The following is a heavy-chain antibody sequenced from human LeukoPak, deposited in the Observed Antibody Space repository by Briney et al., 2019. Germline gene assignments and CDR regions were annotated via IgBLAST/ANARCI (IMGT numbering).Heavy chain of an antibody. CDR3: AREIGYCSGGSCSFGY. V-gene: IGHV1-2*02. Sequence: ASVKVSCNASGYTFTGYYMHWVRQAPGQGFEWMGWINPNSGGTNYAQKFQGRVTMTRDTSISTAYMELSRLRSDDTAVYYCAREIGYCSGGSCSFGYWGQGTLVTVSS. CDR2: INPNSGGT. D-gene: IGHD2-15*01. CDR1: GYTFTGYY. J-gene: IGHJ4*02.